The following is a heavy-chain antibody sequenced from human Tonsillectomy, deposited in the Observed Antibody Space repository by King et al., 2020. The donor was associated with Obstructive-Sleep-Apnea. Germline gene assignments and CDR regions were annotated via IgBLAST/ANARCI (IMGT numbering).Heavy chain of an antibody. J-gene: IGHJ4*02. CDR3: AKDEADMEGLAGVFDY. V-gene: IGHV4-39*07. D-gene: IGHD2-15*01. CDR1: GVSVSTITYY. Sequence: QLQESGPGLVKPSETLSLTCTVSGVSVSTITYYWAWIRQPPGKGLEWIGSIYYSGTTSYNPSLQSRVTISVDTSKNQFSLKLSSVTAADMAVYYCAKDEADMEGLAGVFDYWGQGALVTVSS. CDR2: IYYSGTT.